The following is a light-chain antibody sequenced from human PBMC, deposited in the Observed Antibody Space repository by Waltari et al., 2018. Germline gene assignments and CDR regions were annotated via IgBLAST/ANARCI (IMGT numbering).Light chain of an antibody. V-gene: IGLV2-14*03. CDR3: SSYTEISTVV. J-gene: IGLJ3*02. Sequence: QSALTQPASVSGSPGQSITISCTGTRGDVGGYTYVSWYQLHPGKAPKLVIFDVTNRPSGFSSRVSGSKSVNPASLTISGLQAEDEADYYCSSYTEISTVVFGGGTKLTVL. CDR1: RGDVGGYTY. CDR2: DVT.